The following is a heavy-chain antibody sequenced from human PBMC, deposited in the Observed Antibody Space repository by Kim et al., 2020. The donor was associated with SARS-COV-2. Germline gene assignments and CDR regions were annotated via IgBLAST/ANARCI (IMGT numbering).Heavy chain of an antibody. CDR3: ARSFFDFWSGYYTGFDP. Sequence: SETLSLTCTVSGGSISSGGYYWSWIRQHPGKGLEWIGYIYYSGSTYYNPSLKSRVTISVDTSKNQFSLKLSSVTAADTAVCYCARSFFDFWSGYYTGFDPWGQGTLVTVSS. CDR2: IYYSGST. V-gene: IGHV4-31*03. D-gene: IGHD3-3*01. CDR1: GGSISSGGYY. J-gene: IGHJ5*02.